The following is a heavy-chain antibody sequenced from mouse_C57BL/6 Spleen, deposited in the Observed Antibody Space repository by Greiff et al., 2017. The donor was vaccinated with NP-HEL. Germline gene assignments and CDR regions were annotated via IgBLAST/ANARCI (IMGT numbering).Heavy chain of an antibody. CDR3: TRIFYAMDY. J-gene: IGHJ4*01. CDR1: GYTFTDYE. CDR2: IDPETGGT. V-gene: IGHV1-15*01. Sequence: VKLVESGAELVRPGASVTLSCKASGYTFTDYEMHWVKQTPVHGLEWIGAIDPETGGTAYNQKFKGKAILTADKSSSTAYMELRSLTSEDSAVYYCTRIFYAMDYWGQGTSVTVSS.